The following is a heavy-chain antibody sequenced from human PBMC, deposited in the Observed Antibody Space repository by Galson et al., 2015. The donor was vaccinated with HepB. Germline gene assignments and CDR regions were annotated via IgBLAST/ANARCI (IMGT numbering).Heavy chain of an antibody. Sequence: SLRLSCAASGFPFKNYAMSWVRQAPGKGLQWVSSISGTSYSIYYAASVKGRSTISRDNSKNTLYLQMKRLRAEDTAVYYCAKDMSALDYWGQGTLVTVSS. CDR3: AKDMSALDY. J-gene: IGHJ4*02. CDR2: ISGTSYSI. V-gene: IGHV3-23*01. D-gene: IGHD3-10*02. CDR1: GFPFKNYA.